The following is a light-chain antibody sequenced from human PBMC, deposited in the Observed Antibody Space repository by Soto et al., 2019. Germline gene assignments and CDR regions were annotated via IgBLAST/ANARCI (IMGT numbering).Light chain of an antibody. V-gene: IGKV3-15*01. Sequence: DIVMTQSPLSLGVTPGEPASISCRSSQSLLYSDGDNYLDWYLQKPGQSPRLLIYGASTRATGIPARFSGSGSGTEFTLTISSLQSEDFAVYYCQQYNNWPRTFGQGTKVDIK. CDR3: QQYNNWPRT. J-gene: IGKJ1*01. CDR1: QSLLYSDGDNY. CDR2: GAS.